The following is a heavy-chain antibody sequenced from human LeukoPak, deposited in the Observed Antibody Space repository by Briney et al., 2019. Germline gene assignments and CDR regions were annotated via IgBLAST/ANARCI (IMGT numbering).Heavy chain of an antibody. CDR3: ARERSGSYYDY. J-gene: IGHJ4*02. Sequence: SETLSLTCTVSGGSISGSSYYWGWIRQPPGKGLEWIGSIYYSGSTYYNPSLKSRVTISVDTSKNQFSLKLSSVTAADTAVYYCARERSGSYYDYWGQGTLVTVSS. D-gene: IGHD1-26*01. CDR2: IYYSGST. V-gene: IGHV4-39*07. CDR1: GGSISGSSYY.